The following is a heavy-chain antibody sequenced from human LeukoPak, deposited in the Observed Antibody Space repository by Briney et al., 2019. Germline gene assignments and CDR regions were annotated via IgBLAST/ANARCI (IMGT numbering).Heavy chain of an antibody. J-gene: IGHJ5*02. V-gene: IGHV6-1*01. D-gene: IGHD3-10*01. Sequence: SQTLSLTCAISGDSVSSNSATWNWIRQSPSRGLEWLGRTYYRSKWYNDYAVSVKSRITVNPDTSKNQFSLQLNSVTPEDTAVYYCGRNTPDFGTHQRFDPWGQGTLVTVSS. CDR3: GRNTPDFGTHQRFDP. CDR1: GDSVSSNSAT. CDR2: TYYRSKWYN.